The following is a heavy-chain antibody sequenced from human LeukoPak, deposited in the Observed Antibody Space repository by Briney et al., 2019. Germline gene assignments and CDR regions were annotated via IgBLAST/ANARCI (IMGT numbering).Heavy chain of an antibody. J-gene: IGHJ4*02. Sequence: SETLSLTCTVSGGSISSDNDYWGWIRQPPGKGLEWIGSIFHSGSTYYNPSLKSRVAISVDTSKNQFSLNLNSVTAADTAVYYCARETADLGRSLDYWGQGTLVTVSS. CDR3: ARETADLGRSLDY. CDR1: GGSISSDNDY. D-gene: IGHD1-1*01. CDR2: IFHSGST. V-gene: IGHV4-39*07.